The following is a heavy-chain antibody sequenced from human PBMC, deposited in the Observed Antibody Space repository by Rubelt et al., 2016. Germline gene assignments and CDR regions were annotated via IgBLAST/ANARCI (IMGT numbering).Heavy chain of an antibody. CDR1: GFTFSGSA. D-gene: IGHD6-19*01. J-gene: IGHJ6*02. Sequence: EAQLVESGGGLVQPGGSLKLSCAASGFTFSGSAIHWVRQASGKGLEWVGHLRSKANSYATAYAASVNGSVTISRDDSKNTAYLQMNSLKPEDTAVYYCTRCGAVAGTCDYGMDVWGQGTTVTVSS. CDR3: TRCGAVAGTCDYGMDV. CDR2: LRSKANSYAT. V-gene: IGHV3-73*01.